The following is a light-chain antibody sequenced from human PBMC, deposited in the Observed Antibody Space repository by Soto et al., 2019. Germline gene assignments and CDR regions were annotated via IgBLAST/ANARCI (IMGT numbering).Light chain of an antibody. CDR2: EVT. V-gene: IGLV2-8*01. J-gene: IGLJ1*01. Sequence: QSALTQPPSASGSPGESVTISCTGSGSDVGFYNYVSWYQQHPGKVPKLIIYEVTKRPSGVPDRFSGSKSGNTASLTVSGLQAEDEADYYCSSYAGTHNHHAFGTGTKVTVL. CDR1: GSDVGFYNY. CDR3: SSYAGTHNHHA.